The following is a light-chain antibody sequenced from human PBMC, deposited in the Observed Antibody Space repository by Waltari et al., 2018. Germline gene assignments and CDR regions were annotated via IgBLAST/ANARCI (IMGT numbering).Light chain of an antibody. CDR2: DVA. Sequence: QSALTQPASASASPGQSITISCTGTSSDIGGYHYVPCYQQHPGKVPKLMIYDVARWPSGVSNRFSVSKSGNTASLTISGLQAEDEADYYCASYTSTNTVIFGGGTKVTVL. CDR3: ASYTSTNTVI. J-gene: IGLJ2*01. CDR1: SSDIGGYHY. V-gene: IGLV2-14*03.